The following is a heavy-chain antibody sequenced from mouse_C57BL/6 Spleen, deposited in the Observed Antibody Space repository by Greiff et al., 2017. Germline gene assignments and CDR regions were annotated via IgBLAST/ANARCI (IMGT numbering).Heavy chain of an antibody. Sequence: QVQLQQPGAELVKPGASVKLSCKASGYTFTSYWMHWVKQRPGQGLEWIGMIHPTSGSTNYNEKFKSKATLTVDKSSSTAYMQLSSLTSEDSAVSICGRVAVMAYDFDYWGQGTTVTVSS. CDR1: GYTFTSYW. CDR2: IHPTSGST. V-gene: IGHV1-64*01. D-gene: IGHD2-12*01. J-gene: IGHJ4*01. CDR3: GRVAVMAYDFDY.